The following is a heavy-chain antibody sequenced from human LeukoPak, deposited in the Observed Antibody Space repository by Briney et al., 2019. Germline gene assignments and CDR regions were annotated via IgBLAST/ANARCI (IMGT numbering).Heavy chain of an antibody. CDR1: GGSISSGSYY. V-gene: IGHV4-61*02. D-gene: IGHD3-22*01. J-gene: IGHJ4*02. CDR3: GREYYDSSGYPVTDY. CDR2: IYTSGST. Sequence: SETLSLTCTVSGGSISSGSYYWSWIRQPAGKGLEWIGRIYTSGSTNYNPSLKSRVTISVDTSKNQFSLKLSSVTAADTAVYYCGREYYDSSGYPVTDYWGQGTLVTVSS.